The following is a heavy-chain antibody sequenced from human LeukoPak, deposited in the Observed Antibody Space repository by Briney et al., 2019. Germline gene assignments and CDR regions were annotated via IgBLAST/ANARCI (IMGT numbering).Heavy chain of an antibody. D-gene: IGHD5-18*01. CDR2: IHYSGST. CDR1: SGSINYYY. V-gene: IGHV4-59*01. J-gene: IGHJ4*02. CDR3: ARGAGYSYGLYYDY. Sequence: SETLSLTCTVSSGSINYYYWSWIRQPPGKGLEWIGYIHYSGSTNYNPSLKSRVTISVDTSQNQFSLKLSSVTAADTALYYCARGAGYSYGLYYDYWGLGTLVTVSS.